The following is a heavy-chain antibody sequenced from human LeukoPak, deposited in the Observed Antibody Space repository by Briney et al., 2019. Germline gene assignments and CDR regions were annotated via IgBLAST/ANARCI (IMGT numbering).Heavy chain of an antibody. Sequence: ASVKVSRKASGYTFTGYYMHWVRQAPGQGLEWMGWINPNSGGTNYAQKFQGRVTMTRDTSISTAYMELSRLRSDDTAVYYCARGVGIAVAGTAASFWGQGTLVTVSS. V-gene: IGHV1-2*02. CDR1: GYTFTGYY. CDR3: ARGVGIAVAGTAASF. CDR2: INPNSGGT. J-gene: IGHJ4*02. D-gene: IGHD6-19*01.